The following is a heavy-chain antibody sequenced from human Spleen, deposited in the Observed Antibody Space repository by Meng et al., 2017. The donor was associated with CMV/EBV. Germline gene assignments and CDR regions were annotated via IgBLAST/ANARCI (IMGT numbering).Heavy chain of an antibody. D-gene: IGHD3-10*01. V-gene: IGHV4-30-4*08. CDR2: IYYSGTT. CDR1: DVSSSSGGYY. Sequence: CTDSDVSSSSGGYYWSWIRQPPGKGLEWIGYIYYSGTTYYNPSLKSRVIISVDTSKNRFSLKLSSVTAADTAVYYRARGLPGEYFDYWGQGTLVTVSS. J-gene: IGHJ4*02. CDR3: ARGLPGEYFDY.